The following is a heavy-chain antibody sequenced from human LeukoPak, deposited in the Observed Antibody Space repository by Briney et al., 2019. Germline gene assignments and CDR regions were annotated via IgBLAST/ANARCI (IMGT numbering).Heavy chain of an antibody. CDR2: INSSDGSR. CDR3: ARSFSAVDCTLDY. D-gene: IGHD6-19*01. CDR1: GYTFTSYY. Sequence: ASVKVSCKASGYTFTSYYMHWVRQAPGQGLEWLGIINSSDGSRRYAQQFEGRVTMTRDTSTSTVYMELSSLRSEDTAVYYCARSFSAVDCTLDYWGQGTLVTVSS. J-gene: IGHJ4*02. V-gene: IGHV1-46*01.